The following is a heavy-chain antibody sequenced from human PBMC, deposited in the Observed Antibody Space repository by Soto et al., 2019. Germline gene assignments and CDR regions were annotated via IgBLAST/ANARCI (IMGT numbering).Heavy chain of an antibody. J-gene: IGHJ4*02. CDR1: GGSISGYY. CDR2: IYYTGST. CDR3: ARVTGYYDSSGQQVDY. V-gene: IGHV4-59*13. D-gene: IGHD3-22*01. Sequence: SETLSLTCTVSGGSISGYYWSWIRQRPGKGLEWIGYIYYTGSTNYNPSLKSRVTISIDTSKNQFPLKLSSVTAADTAVYYCARVTGYYDSSGQQVDYWGQGTLVTVSS.